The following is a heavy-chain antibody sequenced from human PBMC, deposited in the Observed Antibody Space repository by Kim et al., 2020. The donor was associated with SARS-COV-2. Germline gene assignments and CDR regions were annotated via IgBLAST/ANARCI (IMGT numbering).Heavy chain of an antibody. CDR1: GYTFRDYH. Sequence: ASVKVSCKTSGYTFRDYHLHWVRQAPGQGLQWMARINPFNNNVVYSPKFQGRVTLTRDTSISTIYLEVTTLKTDDTAIYFCARGGEGVILPLDVWGQGTL. J-gene: IGHJ1*01. D-gene: IGHD2-21*01. CDR3: ARGGEGVILPLDV. CDR2: INPFNNNV. V-gene: IGHV1-2*06.